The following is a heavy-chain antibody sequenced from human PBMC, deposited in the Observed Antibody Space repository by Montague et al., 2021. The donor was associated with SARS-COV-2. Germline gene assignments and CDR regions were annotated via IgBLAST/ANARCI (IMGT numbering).Heavy chain of an antibody. J-gene: IGHJ6*02. CDR1: GGSMTSALYY. CDR3: ARKDIALGYGVDA. V-gene: IGHV4-31*03. Sequence: TLSLTCSVSGGSMTSALYYWSRIRQRPGKGLEWIAYINSSGRTNYNSSLRSRLSISLDASNSQFSLKLSSVTAADTAVYYCARKDIALGYGVDAWGQGTTVTVSS. CDR2: INSSGRT. D-gene: IGHD5-12*01.